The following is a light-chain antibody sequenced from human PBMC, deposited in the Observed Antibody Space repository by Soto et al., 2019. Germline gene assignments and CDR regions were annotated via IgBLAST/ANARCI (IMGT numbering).Light chain of an antibody. Sequence: EVVLTQSPGTLSLSPGERATLSCRASQSVRSSYVAWYQQKPGQAPRLLIYGASSRATGIQDRFSGSGSGTDFTLTISRLEPEDFAVYYCQQYGSSTFTFGPGTTVDIK. CDR3: QQYGSSTFT. J-gene: IGKJ3*01. CDR1: QSVRSSY. CDR2: GAS. V-gene: IGKV3-20*01.